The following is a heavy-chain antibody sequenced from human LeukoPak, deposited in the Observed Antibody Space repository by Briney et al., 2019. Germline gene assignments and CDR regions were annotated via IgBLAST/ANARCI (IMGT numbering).Heavy chain of an antibody. D-gene: IGHD6-13*01. CDR2: INHSGST. J-gene: IGHJ6*02. CDR1: GGSFSGYY. CDR3: ARAGYSSSWGLYYYGMDV. Sequence: SETLSLTCAVYGGSFSGYYWSWIRQPPGKGLEWIGEINHSGSTNYNPSLKSRVTISVDTSKNQFSLKLSSVTAADTAVYYCARAGYSSSWGLYYYGMDVWGQGTTVTVSS. V-gene: IGHV4-34*01.